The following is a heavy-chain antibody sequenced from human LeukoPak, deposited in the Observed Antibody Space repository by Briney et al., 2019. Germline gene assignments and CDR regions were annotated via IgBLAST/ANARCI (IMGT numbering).Heavy chain of an antibody. CDR3: AKEPEKVDYYDSSGYSL. CDR1: GFTFDDYA. Sequence: GGSLRLSCAASGFTFDDYAMHWVRQAPGKCLEWVSLISGDGGSTYYADSVKGRFTISRDNSKNSLYLQMNSLRTEDTALYYCAKEPEKVDYYDSSGYSLWGQGTLVTVSS. V-gene: IGHV3-43*02. CDR2: ISGDGGST. D-gene: IGHD3-22*01. J-gene: IGHJ4*02.